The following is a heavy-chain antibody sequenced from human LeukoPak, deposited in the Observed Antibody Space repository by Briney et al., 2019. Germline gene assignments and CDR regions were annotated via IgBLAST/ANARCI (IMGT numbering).Heavy chain of an antibody. Sequence: PGGSLRLSCAASGFTFSSYSMNWVRQAPGKGLEWVSSISSSSSYIYYADSVKGRFTISRDNAKNSLYLQMNSLRAEDTAVYYCASSNSLYCSSTSCYTEYIYYFDCWGQGTLVTVSS. J-gene: IGHJ4*02. CDR2: ISSSSSYI. CDR1: GFTFSSYS. D-gene: IGHD2-2*02. CDR3: ASSNSLYCSSTSCYTEYIYYFDC. V-gene: IGHV3-21*01.